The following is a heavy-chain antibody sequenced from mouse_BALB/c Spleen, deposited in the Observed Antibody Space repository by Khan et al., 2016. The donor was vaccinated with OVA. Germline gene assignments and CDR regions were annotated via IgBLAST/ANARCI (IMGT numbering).Heavy chain of an antibody. CDR2: ISTYYGDA. Sequence: QVQLQQSGAELVRPGVSVKISCKGSGYTFTDFTMHWVKQSHAESLEWIGVISTYYGDADYNQRFKGKATMTVEKSSSTAYMELARLTSEDSAIYYCSRGGGGDRFAYWGQGTLVTVSA. J-gene: IGHJ3*01. CDR1: GYTFTDFT. V-gene: IGHV1S137*01. CDR3: SRGGGGDRFAY.